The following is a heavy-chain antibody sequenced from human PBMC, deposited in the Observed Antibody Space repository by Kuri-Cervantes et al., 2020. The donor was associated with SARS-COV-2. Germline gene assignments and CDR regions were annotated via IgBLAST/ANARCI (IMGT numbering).Heavy chain of an antibody. J-gene: IGHJ3*01. CDR2: IYLGGST. V-gene: IGHV4-30-2*01. CDR3: ARVLDFDHHGFDV. Sequence: SLRLSCVVSSASITSGGYSWGWVRQPPGEGLEWIGFIYLGGSTSYNPYLQSRVTVSMDGSENQFSLRLTSVTAADTAVYYCARVLDFDHHGFDVWGQGTLVTVSS. CDR1: SASITSGGYS. D-gene: IGHD3-9*01.